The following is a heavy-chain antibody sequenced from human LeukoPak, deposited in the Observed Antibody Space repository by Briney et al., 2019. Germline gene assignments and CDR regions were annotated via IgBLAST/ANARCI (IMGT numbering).Heavy chain of an antibody. CDR1: GDSNSSSSYY. CDR3: AGHWGEFDSSGYYDY. J-gene: IGHJ4*02. Sequence: PSETLSLTCTVSGDSNSSSSYYWGWIRQPPGKGLEWIGSIYYSGSTYYNPSLKSRVTISVDPSKNQFSLKLSSVTAADTAVYYCAGHWGEFDSSGYYDYWGQGTLVTVSS. D-gene: IGHD3-22*01. CDR2: IYYSGST. V-gene: IGHV4-39*01.